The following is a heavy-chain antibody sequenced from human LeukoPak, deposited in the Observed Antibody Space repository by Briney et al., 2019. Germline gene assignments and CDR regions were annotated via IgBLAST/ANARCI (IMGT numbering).Heavy chain of an antibody. CDR2: ISGSGVRT. J-gene: IGHJ4*02. Sequence: GGSLRLSCAASGFTFSSYAMSWVRQAPGKGLEWVSDISGSGVRTHYADSVKGRFTISRENYKNTLYLQMNSLRVEDTAVYYCAKRTGRDTRDYWGQGTLVTVSS. D-gene: IGHD5-18*01. CDR3: AKRTGRDTRDY. V-gene: IGHV3-23*01. CDR1: GFTFSSYA.